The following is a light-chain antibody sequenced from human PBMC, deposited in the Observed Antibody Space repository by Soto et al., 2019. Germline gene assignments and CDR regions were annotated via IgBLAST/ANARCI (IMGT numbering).Light chain of an antibody. CDR3: QQRSDWPPLT. J-gene: IGKJ4*01. CDR2: DAS. V-gene: IGKV3-11*01. CDR1: QSVDTY. Sequence: EVVLTQSPATLSLSPGEGATLSCRASQSVDTYLAWYQQKPGQAPRLLIYDASHRASGVPPRFSGSGSGTDFSLTISSLEPEGFAVYFFQQRSDWPPLTFGGGTRVEIK.